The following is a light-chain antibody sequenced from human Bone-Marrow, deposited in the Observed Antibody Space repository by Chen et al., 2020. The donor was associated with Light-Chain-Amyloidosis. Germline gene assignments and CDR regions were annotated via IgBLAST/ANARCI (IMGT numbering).Light chain of an antibody. Sequence: SYELTQPPSVSVSPGQTARITCSGNALSKQYAYWYQPKPGQAPGWVIDKDSKRPSGIPERFSGSSSVTTVTLTISGVQAEDESDYHCQSADSSGTYHVVFGGGTKLTVL. CDR2: KDS. V-gene: IGLV3-25*03. CDR1: ALSKQY. CDR3: QSADSSGTYHVV. J-gene: IGLJ2*01.